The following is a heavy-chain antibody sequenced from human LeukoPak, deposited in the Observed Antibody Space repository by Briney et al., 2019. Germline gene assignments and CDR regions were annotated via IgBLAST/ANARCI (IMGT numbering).Heavy chain of an antibody. J-gene: IGHJ4*02. CDR1: GFTFSSYG. D-gene: IGHD3-16*01. Sequence: GGSLRLSCAASGFTFSSYGMNWVRQAPGKGLEWVSGIVPSGGTTYYADSVKGRFTISRDNSKNTLYLQMNSLRAEDTAVYYCAKAPGGIVGYWGQGTLVTVSS. CDR3: AKAPGGIVGY. CDR2: IVPSGGTT. V-gene: IGHV3-23*01.